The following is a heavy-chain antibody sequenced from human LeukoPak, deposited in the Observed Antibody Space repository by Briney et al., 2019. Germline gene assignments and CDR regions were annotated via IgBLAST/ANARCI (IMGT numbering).Heavy chain of an antibody. Sequence: GGSLRLSCAASGFTFSSYSMNWVRQAPGKGLEWVSSISSSSSYIYSADSVKGRFTISRDNSKNILYLQVNSLRAGDTAVYYCAKDYYYDSSGYYYGDAFDIWGQGTMVTVSS. CDR2: ISSSSSYI. D-gene: IGHD3-22*01. V-gene: IGHV3-21*04. J-gene: IGHJ3*02. CDR1: GFTFSSYS. CDR3: AKDYYYDSSGYYYGDAFDI.